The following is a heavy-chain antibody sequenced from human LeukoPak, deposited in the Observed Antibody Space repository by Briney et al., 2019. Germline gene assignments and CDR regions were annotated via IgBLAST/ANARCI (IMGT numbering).Heavy chain of an antibody. D-gene: IGHD3-22*01. Sequence: GGSLRLSCAASGFTFSGSGMHWVRQASGRGLEWVGGIRSKANSYARVYAASVKGMFTISRDDSKNTAYLQMNSLKTEDTAIYYCTTFGIVDDYWGQGTLVTVSS. CDR3: TTFGIVDDY. J-gene: IGHJ4*02. CDR1: GFTFSGSG. CDR2: IRSKANSYAR. V-gene: IGHV3-73*01.